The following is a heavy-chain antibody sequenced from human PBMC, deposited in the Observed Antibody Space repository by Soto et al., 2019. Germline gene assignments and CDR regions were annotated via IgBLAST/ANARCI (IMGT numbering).Heavy chain of an antibody. CDR3: AKGGVGYGNYFDY. Sequence: GGSLRLSXAASGFTFSSYAMSWVRQAPGKGLEWVSAISGSGGSTYYADSVKGRFTISRDNSKNTLYLQMNSPRAEDTAVYYCAKGGVGYGNYFDYWGQGTLVTVSS. J-gene: IGHJ4*02. D-gene: IGHD2-8*01. CDR2: ISGSGGST. V-gene: IGHV3-23*01. CDR1: GFTFSSYA.